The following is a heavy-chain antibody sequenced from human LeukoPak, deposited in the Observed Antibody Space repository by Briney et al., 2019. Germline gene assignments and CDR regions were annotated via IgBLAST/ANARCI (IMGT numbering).Heavy chain of an antibody. CDR3: AKDRLWCSGGSCYSLSAGFDP. Sequence: GGSLRLSCAASGFTSSSYGMHWVRQAPGKGLEWVAVIWCDGSNKYYADSVKGRFTISRDNSKTTLYLQMNSLRAEDTAVYYCAKDRLWCSGGSCYSLSAGFDPWGQGTLVTVSS. CDR1: GFTSSSYG. V-gene: IGHV3-33*06. CDR2: IWCDGSNK. J-gene: IGHJ5*02. D-gene: IGHD2-15*01.